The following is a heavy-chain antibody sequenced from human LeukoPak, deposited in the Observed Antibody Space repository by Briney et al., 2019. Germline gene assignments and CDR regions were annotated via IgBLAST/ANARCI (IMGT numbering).Heavy chain of an antibody. Sequence: SGGSLRLSCAASGFSFSSYGMHWVRQAPGKGLEWVAVIWYDGSNKYYADSVKGRFTISRDNSKNTLYLQMSSLRAEDTAVYYCAKLGYGDYYFDYWGPGTLVTVSS. D-gene: IGHD4-17*01. CDR2: IWYDGSNK. CDR1: GFSFSSYG. V-gene: IGHV3-33*06. J-gene: IGHJ4*02. CDR3: AKLGYGDYYFDY.